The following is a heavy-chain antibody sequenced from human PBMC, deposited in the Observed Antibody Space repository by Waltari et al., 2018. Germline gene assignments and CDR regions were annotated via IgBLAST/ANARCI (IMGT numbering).Heavy chain of an antibody. V-gene: IGHV5-51*01. CDR2: NYPGHLKT. D-gene: IGHD3-10*01. CDR1: GYSFTSYW. J-gene: IGHJ3*02. CDR3: ARHMVRGVIIRNDAFDI. Sequence: EVQLVQSGAEVKKPGESLKISCKGSGYSFTSYWIGWVRQMPGKGLEWMGINYPGHLKTRSSPSFQGKVTISAEKAISTAYLQWSSLKASDTAMYYCARHMVRGVIIRNDAFDIWGQGTMVTVSS.